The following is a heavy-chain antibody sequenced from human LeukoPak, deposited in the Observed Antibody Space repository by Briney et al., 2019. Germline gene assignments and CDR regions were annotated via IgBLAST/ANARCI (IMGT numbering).Heavy chain of an antibody. CDR2: IYTSGST. V-gene: IGHV4-4*07. CDR1: GVSISSYY. CDR3: AREGRDSSGYYMFDY. Sequence: PSETLSLTCTVSGVSISSYYWSWLRQPAGEGLEWVGRIYTSGSTNYNPSLKSRVTMSVDTSKNQFSLKLSSVTAADTAVYYCAREGRDSSGYYMFDYWGQGTLVTVSS. D-gene: IGHD3-22*01. J-gene: IGHJ4*02.